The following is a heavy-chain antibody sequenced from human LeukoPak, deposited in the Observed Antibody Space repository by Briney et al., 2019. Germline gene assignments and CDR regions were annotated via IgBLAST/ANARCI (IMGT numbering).Heavy chain of an antibody. Sequence: SETLSLTYTVSGGSINSYYWSWIRQPPGKGLEWIGYIFYSGGTTYNPSLKSRVTISVDRSKNQFSLKLSSVTAADTAVYYCARWSRGGNWFDPWGQGTLVTVSS. CDR3: ARWSRGGNWFDP. V-gene: IGHV4-59*01. CDR2: IFYSGGT. CDR1: GGSINSYY. J-gene: IGHJ5*02.